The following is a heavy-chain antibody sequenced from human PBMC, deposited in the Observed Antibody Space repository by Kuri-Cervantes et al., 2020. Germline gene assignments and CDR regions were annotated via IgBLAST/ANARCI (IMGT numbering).Heavy chain of an antibody. V-gene: IGHV1-24*01. CDR3: ARDADFQWPDAFDI. J-gene: IGHJ4*02. Sequence: ASVKVSCKVSGYTLTELSMHWVRQAPGKGLEWMGGFDPEDGETIYAQKFQGRVTMTEDTSTDTAYMELSSLRSEDTAVYYCARDADFQWPDAFDIWGQGDLVTVSS. CDR1: GYTLTELS. D-gene: IGHD6-19*01. CDR2: FDPEDGET.